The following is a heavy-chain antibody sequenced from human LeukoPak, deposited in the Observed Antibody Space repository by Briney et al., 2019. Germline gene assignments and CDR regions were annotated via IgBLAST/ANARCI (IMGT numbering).Heavy chain of an antibody. D-gene: IGHD4-11*01. J-gene: IGHJ4*02. CDR3: ARDTGDY. Sequence: GSLRLSCAASGFTVTNNYMSWVRQAPGKGLEWVSVTYSGGTTYYADSVKGRFTISRDNSKNTLYLQMNSLRAEDTAVYYCARDTGDYWGQGTLVTVSS. CDR1: GFTVTNNY. V-gene: IGHV3-66*01. CDR2: TYSGGTT.